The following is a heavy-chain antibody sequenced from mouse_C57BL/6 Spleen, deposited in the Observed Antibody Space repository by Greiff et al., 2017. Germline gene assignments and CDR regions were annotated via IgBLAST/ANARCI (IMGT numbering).Heavy chain of an antibody. V-gene: IGHV1-54*01. Sequence: VQLQQSGAELVRPGTSVKVSCKASGYAFTNYLIEWVKQRPGQGLEWIGVINPGSGGTNYNEKFKGKATLTADKSSSTAYMQLSSLTSEDSAVYFCAREETAYYSNYEGAWFAYWGQGTLVTVSA. D-gene: IGHD2-5*01. CDR2: INPGSGGT. CDR1: GYAFTNYL. J-gene: IGHJ3*01. CDR3: AREETAYYSNYEGAWFAY.